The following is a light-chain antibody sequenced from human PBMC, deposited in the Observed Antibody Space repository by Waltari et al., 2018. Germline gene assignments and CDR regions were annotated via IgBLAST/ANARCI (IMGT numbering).Light chain of an antibody. CDR1: QSFSSY. CDR2: AAA. CDR3: QQSYSTPYT. Sequence: DIQMTQSPSSLSASVGDRDTITCRASQSFSSYLNWYQQKPGKAPKLLIYAAASLHSGVPSRFSGSGSGTEFTRTISSLQPEDFATYDCQQSYSTPYTFGQGTKLEIK. J-gene: IGKJ2*01. V-gene: IGKV1-39*01.